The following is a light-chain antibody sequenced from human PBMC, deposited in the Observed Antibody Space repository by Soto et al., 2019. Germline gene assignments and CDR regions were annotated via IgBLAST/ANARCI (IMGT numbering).Light chain of an antibody. Sequence: IVLTHSPATLSLSPGERATLSCRASPSVTNYLAWYQQRPGQAPRLLIYGAFNRATGIPARFSGGGSGTDFTLTISSLEPEDSAVYYCQQRNVWPPVTFGQGTRLEIK. J-gene: IGKJ5*01. CDR3: QQRNVWPPVT. CDR2: GAF. V-gene: IGKV3-11*01. CDR1: PSVTNY.